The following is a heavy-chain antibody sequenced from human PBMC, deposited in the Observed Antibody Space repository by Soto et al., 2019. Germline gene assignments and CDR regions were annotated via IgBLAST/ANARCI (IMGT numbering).Heavy chain of an antibody. J-gene: IGHJ5*01. CDR1: GDSISNVDNF. D-gene: IGHD3-16*01. Sequence: TWPLSFSVSGDSISNVDNFWAWIRQPPVQALEYLGYIYKSATTYYNPSFERRVAISVDTSNSQFSLNVTSVTAADTALYFCARGRDCLSGRCFPKWFDSWAQGALDTVSS. V-gene: IGHV4-30-4*01. CDR3: ARGRDCLSGRCFPKWFDS. CDR2: IYKSATT.